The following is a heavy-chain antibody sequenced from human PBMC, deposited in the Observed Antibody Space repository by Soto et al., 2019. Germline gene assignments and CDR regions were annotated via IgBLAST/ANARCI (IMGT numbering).Heavy chain of an antibody. J-gene: IGHJ5*02. Sequence: GGSLRLSCTASGFTFSSYNMNWVRQAPGKGLEWVSFISSGGEYRFYADSVKGRFNISRDNAKNSVYLHLNSLTAADTAVYYCTRDRQLVQDWFDPWGQGTMVTVYS. CDR1: GFTFSSYN. D-gene: IGHD6-13*01. CDR3: TRDRQLVQDWFDP. V-gene: IGHV3-21*01. CDR2: ISSGGEYR.